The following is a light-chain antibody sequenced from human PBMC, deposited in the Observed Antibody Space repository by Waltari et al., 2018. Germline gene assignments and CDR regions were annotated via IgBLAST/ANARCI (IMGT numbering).Light chain of an antibody. CDR1: QSLTKRY. Sequence: VLTQSPGTLSLSPGERATLSCRASQSLTKRYLAWYQQKPGQAPRLLIYGASSRAAGIPDRFSGSGSGRDFTLTISRREPEDFAVYYCQQYGSSVLYTFGQGTKLEIK. J-gene: IGKJ2*01. CDR2: GAS. CDR3: QQYGSSVLYT. V-gene: IGKV3-20*01.